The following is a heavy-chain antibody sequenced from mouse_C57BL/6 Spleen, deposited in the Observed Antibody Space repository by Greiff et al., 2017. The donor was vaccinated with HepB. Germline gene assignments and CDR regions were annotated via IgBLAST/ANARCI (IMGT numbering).Heavy chain of an antibody. CDR3: TRNWEENYFDY. CDR1: GFTFSDAW. V-gene: IGHV6-6*01. CDR2: IRNKANNHAT. D-gene: IGHD4-1*01. Sequence: EVKLMESGGGLVQPGGSMKLSCAASGFTFSDAWMDWVRQSPEKGLEWVAEIRNKANNHATYYAESVKGRFTISRDDSKSSVYLQMNSLRAEDTGIYYCTRNWEENYFDYWGQGTTLTVSS. J-gene: IGHJ2*01.